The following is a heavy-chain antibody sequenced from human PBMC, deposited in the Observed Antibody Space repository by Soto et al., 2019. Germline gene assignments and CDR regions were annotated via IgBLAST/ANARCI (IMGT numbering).Heavy chain of an antibody. CDR2: IGTSAST. CDR3: ADLSRYCTSANCD. V-gene: IGHV3-23*01. CDR1: GFTFSSYS. Sequence: DVRLLESGGGLVQPGGSLRLSCAASGFTFSSYSMSWVRQAPGKGLEWVSTIGTSASTYYGDSVRGRFTISRDNSRNTLYLQMHSLRAEDTAVYYCADLSRYCTSANCDWGQGTLVTVSS. J-gene: IGHJ4*02. D-gene: IGHD2-2*01.